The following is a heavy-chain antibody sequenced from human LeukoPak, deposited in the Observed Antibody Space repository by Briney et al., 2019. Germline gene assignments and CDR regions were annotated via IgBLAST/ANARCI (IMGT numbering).Heavy chain of an antibody. CDR2: IIPIFGTA. CDR3: ARDASYYYGMDV. D-gene: IGHD3-16*01. V-gene: IGHV1-69*13. CDR1: GGTFSSYA. J-gene: IGHJ6*02. Sequence: SVKVSCKASGGTFSSYAISWVRRAPGQGLEWMGGIIPIFGTANYAQKFQGRVTITADESTSTAYMELSSLRSEDTAVYYCARDASYYYGMDVWGQGTTVTVSS.